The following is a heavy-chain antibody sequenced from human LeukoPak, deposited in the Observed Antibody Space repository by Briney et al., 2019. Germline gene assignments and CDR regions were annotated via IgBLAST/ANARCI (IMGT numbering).Heavy chain of an antibody. CDR1: GFTFDDYA. CDR3: AKDRGWSGYGPLGPSIDY. J-gene: IGHJ4*02. Sequence: QTGGSLRLSCAASGFTFDDYAMHWVRHAPGKGLEWVSLISWDGGSTYYADSVKGRFTISRDNSKNSLYLQMNSLGAEDTALYYCAKDRGWSGYGPLGPSIDYWGQGTLVTVSS. V-gene: IGHV3-43D*03. CDR2: ISWDGGST. D-gene: IGHD5-12*01.